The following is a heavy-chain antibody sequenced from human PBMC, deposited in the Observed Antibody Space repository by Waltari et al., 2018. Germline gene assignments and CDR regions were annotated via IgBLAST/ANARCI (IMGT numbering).Heavy chain of an antibody. CDR2: IYSGGRT. CDR1: GLSVSSNY. D-gene: IGHD7-27*01. V-gene: IGHV3-53*01. CDR3: ARIITGDRDY. J-gene: IGHJ4*02. Sequence: EVQLVESGGGLIQPGGSLRLSCAASGLSVSSNYISWVRQDPGKGLEWVSAIYSGGRTNYADSVKGRFTISRDNSKNTVYLQMNSLRTEDTAVYFCARIITGDRDYWGQGTLVTVSS.